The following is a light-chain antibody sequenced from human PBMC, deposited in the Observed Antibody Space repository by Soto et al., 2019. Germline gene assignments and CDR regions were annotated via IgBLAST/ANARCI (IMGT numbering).Light chain of an antibody. CDR2: GAS. CDR3: QQPPHGT. CDR1: QSVSSSY. Sequence: IVLTQSPGTLSLSPGERATLSCRASQSVSSSYLAWYQQKPGQAPRLLIYGASSRATGIPDRFSGSGSGTDFTLTISRLEPEDFAVYYCQQPPHGTFGQGTKLEIK. V-gene: IGKV3-20*01. J-gene: IGKJ2*02.